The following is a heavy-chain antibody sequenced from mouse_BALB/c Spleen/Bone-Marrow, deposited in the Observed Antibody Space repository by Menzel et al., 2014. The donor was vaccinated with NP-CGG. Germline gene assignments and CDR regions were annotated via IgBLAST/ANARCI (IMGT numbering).Heavy chain of an antibody. Sequence: VQLQQSGAELVKPGASGKLSCTGSGFNIKDTYMHWGKQRAEQGLEWIGRVDPANGNTKYDPKFQGKATITADTPSNTAYLQLSSLTSEDTAVYYCARYRLGTYFDYWGQGTPLTVSS. CDR3: ARYRLGTYFDY. J-gene: IGHJ2*01. V-gene: IGHV14-3*02. CDR2: VDPANGNT. D-gene: IGHD2-14*01. CDR1: GFNIKDTY.